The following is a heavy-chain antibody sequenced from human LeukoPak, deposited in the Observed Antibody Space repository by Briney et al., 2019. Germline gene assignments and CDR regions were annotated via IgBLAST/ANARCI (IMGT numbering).Heavy chain of an antibody. CDR3: ASLDYYGSGERMDV. V-gene: IGHV4-61*02. D-gene: IGHD3-10*01. CDR1: GGPISTYNYY. CDR2: IYTSGST. Sequence: SQTLSLTCSVSGGPISTYNYYWSWIRQPAGKGLEWIGRIYTSGSTNYNPFLKSRVTMSVDTSKNQFSLKLSSVTAADTAVYYCASLDYYGSGERMDVWGKGTTVTISS. J-gene: IGHJ6*04.